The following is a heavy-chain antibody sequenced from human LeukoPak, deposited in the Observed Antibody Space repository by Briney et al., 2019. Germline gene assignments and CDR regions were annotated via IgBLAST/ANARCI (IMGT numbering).Heavy chain of an antibody. Sequence: GGSLRLSCAASGFTVNSNYMNWVRQAPGKGLEWVSAISGSGGSTYYADSVKGRFTISRDNSKNTLYLQMNSLRAEDTAVYYCAKTERTPFDWGQGTLVTVSS. CDR1: GFTVNSNY. V-gene: IGHV3-23*01. CDR2: ISGSGGST. D-gene: IGHD2/OR15-2a*01. J-gene: IGHJ4*02. CDR3: AKTERTPFD.